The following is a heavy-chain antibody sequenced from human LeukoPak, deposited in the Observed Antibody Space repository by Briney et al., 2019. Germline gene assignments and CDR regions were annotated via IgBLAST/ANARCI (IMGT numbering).Heavy chain of an antibody. CDR1: GGSISSSSYY. Sequence: SETLSLTCTVSGGSISSSSYYWGWIRQPPGKGLEWIGGIYYSGSTHDNPSLKSRVTLSVDTSKSQCSLKLSSVTAADTAVYYCARFSSGWLNFDYWGQGTLVTVSS. D-gene: IGHD6-19*01. J-gene: IGHJ4*02. V-gene: IGHV4-39*01. CDR2: IYYSGST. CDR3: ARFSSGWLNFDY.